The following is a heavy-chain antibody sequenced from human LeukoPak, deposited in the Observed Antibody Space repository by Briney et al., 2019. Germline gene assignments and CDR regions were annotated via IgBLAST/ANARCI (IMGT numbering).Heavy chain of an antibody. CDR2: INNDGNLKTDGRDT. J-gene: IGHJ5*02. Sequence: PAGGSLRLSCAASGFTLSNYWMIHWVRQVPGKGLQWVSRINNDGNLKTDGRDTGYADSVKGRFTISTDNAKNTLYLQMNSLRAEDTAVYYCARDSSSGSYPFDPWGQGTLVTVSS. V-gene: IGHV3-74*01. CDR3: ARDSSSGSYPFDP. D-gene: IGHD1-26*01. CDR1: GFTLSNYW.